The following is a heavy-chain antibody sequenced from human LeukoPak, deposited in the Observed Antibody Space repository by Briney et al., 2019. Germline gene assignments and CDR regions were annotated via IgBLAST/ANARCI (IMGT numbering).Heavy chain of an antibody. Sequence: SETLSLTCTVSGGSISSYYWSWIRQPPGKGLEWIGYIYYSGSTNYNPSLKSRVTISVDTSKNQFSLKLSSVTAADTAVYYCARHVDDYVWGSYRYRDDAFDIWGQGTMVTVSS. CDR3: ARHVDDYVWGSYRYRDDAFDI. J-gene: IGHJ3*02. CDR1: GGSISSYY. V-gene: IGHV4-59*08. D-gene: IGHD3-16*02. CDR2: IYYSGST.